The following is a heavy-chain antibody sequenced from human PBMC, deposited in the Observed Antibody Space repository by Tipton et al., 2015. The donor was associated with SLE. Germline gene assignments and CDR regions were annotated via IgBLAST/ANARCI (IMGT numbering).Heavy chain of an antibody. CDR2: IGSRANMI. Sequence: SLRLSCAASGFILSNNWMTWVRQAPGKGLEWVSYIGSRANMIYYADSVKGRFTISRDNAKNSLYLQMNSLRAEDTAVYHCVRVGSGYGGFFDYWGQGTLVTVSS. CDR1: GFILSNNW. D-gene: IGHD4-23*01. J-gene: IGHJ4*02. V-gene: IGHV3-48*03. CDR3: VRVGSGYGGFFDY.